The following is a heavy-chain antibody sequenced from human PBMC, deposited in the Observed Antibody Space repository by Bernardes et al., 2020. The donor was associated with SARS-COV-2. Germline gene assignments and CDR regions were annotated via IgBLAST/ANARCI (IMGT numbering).Heavy chain of an antibody. CDR3: ARDAFPDLDWHANWFDP. CDR1: AFTFSNYA. CDR2: ISRSGDRT. J-gene: IGHJ5*02. D-gene: IGHD3-9*01. Sequence: GGSLRLSCAVSAFTFSNYAMSWIRQAPGKGPEWVSAISRSGDRTYYAESVKGRFTISRDNFKNTLFLQMNSLTVDDTAVYYCARDAFPDLDWHANWFDPWGQGTLVTVSS. V-gene: IGHV3-23*01.